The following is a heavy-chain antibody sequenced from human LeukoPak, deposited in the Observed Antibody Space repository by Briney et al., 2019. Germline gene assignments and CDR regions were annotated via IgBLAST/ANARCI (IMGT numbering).Heavy chain of an antibody. CDR3: ARHGPGYCSGGSCSYYYYYYMDV. CDR1: GYSFTSYW. V-gene: IGHV5-51*01. D-gene: IGHD2-15*01. CDR2: IYPGDSDT. Sequence: GESLKISCKGSGYSFTSYWIGWVCQMPGKGLEWMGIIYPGDSDTRYSPSFQGQVTISADKSISTAYLQWSSLKASDTAVYYCARHGPGYCSGGSCSYYYYYYMDVWGKGTTVTVSS. J-gene: IGHJ6*03.